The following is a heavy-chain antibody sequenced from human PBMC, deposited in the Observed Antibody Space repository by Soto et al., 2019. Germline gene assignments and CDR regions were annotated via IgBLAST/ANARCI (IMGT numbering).Heavy chain of an antibody. CDR3: GRVMRSLLSITALDT. J-gene: IGHJ5*02. D-gene: IGHD3-10*01. CDR1: GYTFTRDQ. Sequence: ASVKVSCKASGYTFTRDQIHWVRQAPGQGLEWMGMIDPSGGKTNYAQKFQGRVTMTRDTSTSTVYMALSSLRSEDTAIYFCGRVMRSLLSITALDTWGQGTLVTVSA. CDR2: IDPSGGKT. V-gene: IGHV1-46*01.